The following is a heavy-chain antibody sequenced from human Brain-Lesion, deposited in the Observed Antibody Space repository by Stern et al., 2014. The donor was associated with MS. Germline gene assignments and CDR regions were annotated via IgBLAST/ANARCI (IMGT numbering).Heavy chain of an antibody. J-gene: IGHJ6*02. V-gene: IGHV4-30-4*01. CDR2: IYSSSNS. CDR1: GGSTSSRSYY. CDR3: ARGPREGIDMKPFFYAMDV. Sequence: VQLVESGPGLVKPSQTLSLTCTVSGGSTSSRSYYWGWLRQPPGRGREWIGTIYSSSNSLYTPSLKSRLTISLDTSKNQFSLRLNSVTATDTAVYYCARGPREGIDMKPFFYAMDVWGHGTTVTVSS. D-gene: IGHD1-26*01.